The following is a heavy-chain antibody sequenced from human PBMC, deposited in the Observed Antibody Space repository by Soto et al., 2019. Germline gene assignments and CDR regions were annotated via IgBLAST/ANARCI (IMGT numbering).Heavy chain of an antibody. CDR2: IKKDGSEK. Sequence: EVQLVESGGGLVQPGGSLRLSCVVSGFTFSNYWMSWVRQAPGKGLEWVANIKKDGSEKYYVDSVKGRFTISRDNGKKSLYLQMNCLRAEDTAVYYCAAILGMDVWGQGTTVTVSS. CDR1: GFTFSNYW. D-gene: IGHD3-3*02. V-gene: IGHV3-7*05. CDR3: AAILGMDV. J-gene: IGHJ6*02.